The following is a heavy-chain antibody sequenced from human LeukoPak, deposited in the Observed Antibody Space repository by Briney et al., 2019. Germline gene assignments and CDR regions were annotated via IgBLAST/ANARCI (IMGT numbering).Heavy chain of an antibody. CDR3: AKVRKPHYYYYYMDV. CDR2: ISYDGSNT. J-gene: IGHJ6*03. Sequence: QPGRSLRLSCAASGFTFSNCAMHWVRQAPGQGLEWVAHISYDGSNTYYADSVKGRFTISRDNAKNSLYLQMNSLRAEDTAFYYCAKVRKPHYYYYYMDVWGKGTTVTVSS. V-gene: IGHV3-30*18. CDR1: GFTFSNCA.